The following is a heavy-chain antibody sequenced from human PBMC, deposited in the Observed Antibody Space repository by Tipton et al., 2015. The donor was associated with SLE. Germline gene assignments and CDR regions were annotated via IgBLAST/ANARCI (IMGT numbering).Heavy chain of an antibody. CDR3: AREGSVAGMSDY. CDR2: ISGYNANT. J-gene: IGHJ4*02. D-gene: IGHD6-19*01. V-gene: IGHV1-18*01. Sequence: QSGAEVKKPGASVKVSCKASGYTFSNYGISWVRQAPGQGLEWMGWISGYNANTNYAQKFQGRVTMTTDTSTSTADMELRSLRSDGAAVYYCAREGSVAGMSDYWGQGTLVTVSS. CDR1: GYTFSNYG.